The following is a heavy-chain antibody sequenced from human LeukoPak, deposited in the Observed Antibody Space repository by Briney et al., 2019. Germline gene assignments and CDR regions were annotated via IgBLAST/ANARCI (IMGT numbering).Heavy chain of an antibody. CDR3: AREPLYSYGYSSFDY. Sequence: GGSLRLSCAASGFIFSSYWTSWVRQAPGKGLEWVANIKQDGSEKYYVDSVKGRFTISRDDAKNSLYLQMNSLRAEDTAVYYCAREPLYSYGYSSFDYWGQGTLVTVSS. CDR2: IKQDGSEK. CDR1: GFIFSSYW. D-gene: IGHD5-18*01. V-gene: IGHV3-7*03. J-gene: IGHJ4*02.